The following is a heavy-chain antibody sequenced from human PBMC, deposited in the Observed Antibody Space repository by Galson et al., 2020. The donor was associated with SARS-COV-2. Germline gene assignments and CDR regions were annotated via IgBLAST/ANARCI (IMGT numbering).Heavy chain of an antibody. V-gene: IGHV3-43D*03. Sequence: GESLKISCAASGFTFDDYAMHWVRQAPGKGLEWVSLISWDGGSTYYADSVKGRFTISRDNSKNSLYLQMNSLRAEDTALYYCAKDTRETTPYFDYWGQGTLVTVSS. CDR2: ISWDGGST. CDR3: AKDTRETTPYFDY. CDR1: GFTFDDYA. D-gene: IGHD2-15*01. J-gene: IGHJ4*02.